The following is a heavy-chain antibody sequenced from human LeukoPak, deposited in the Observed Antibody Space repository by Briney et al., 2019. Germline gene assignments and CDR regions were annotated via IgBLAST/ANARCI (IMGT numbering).Heavy chain of an antibody. CDR1: GYSFTSYW. CDR2: MYPGDSDT. CDR3: ARIIAVAGTKWFDY. Sequence: GESLKICYKSSGYSFTSYWIGWVRQMPGKDLEWMGIMYPGDSDTRYSPSFQGQITISADKSISTVYLQWSSLKASDTAMYYCARIIAVAGTKWFDYWGQGTLVTVSS. V-gene: IGHV5-51*01. J-gene: IGHJ4*02. D-gene: IGHD6-19*01.